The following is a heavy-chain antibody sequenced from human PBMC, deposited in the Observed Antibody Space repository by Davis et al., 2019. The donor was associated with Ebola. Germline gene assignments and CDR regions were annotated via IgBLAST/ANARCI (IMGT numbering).Heavy chain of an antibody. CDR1: GDSVSSNNAA. J-gene: IGHJ5*02. D-gene: IGHD1-26*01. CDR2: TYYRSKWNN. V-gene: IGHV6-1*01. CDR3: ARHPPGIGSGAYFDA. Sequence: MPSETLSLTCAISGDSVSSNNAAWNWIRQSPSRGLEWLGRTYYRSKWNNDYAVSVQSRITINPDTSKNQFSLHLNSVTPEDTAVYYCARHPPGIGSGAYFDAWGQGTLVTVSS.